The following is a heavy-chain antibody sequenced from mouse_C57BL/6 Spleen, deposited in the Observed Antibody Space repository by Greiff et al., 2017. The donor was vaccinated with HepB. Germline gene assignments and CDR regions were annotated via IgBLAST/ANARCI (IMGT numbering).Heavy chain of an antibody. V-gene: IGHV1-82*01. D-gene: IGHD1-1*01. J-gene: IGHJ2*01. CDR3: ARDYGKLGYFDY. CDR1: GYAFSSSW. CDR2: IYPGDGDT. Sequence: VKVVESGPELVKPGASVKISCKASGYAFSSSWMNWVKQRPGKGLEWIGRIYPGDGDTNYNGKFKGKATLTADKSSSTAYMQLSSLTSEDSAVYFCARDYGKLGYFDYWGQGTTLTVSS.